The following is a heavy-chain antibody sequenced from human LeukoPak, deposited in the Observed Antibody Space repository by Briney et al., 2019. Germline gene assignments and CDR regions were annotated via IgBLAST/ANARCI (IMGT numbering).Heavy chain of an antibody. V-gene: IGHV3-33*06. Sequence: PGGSLRLSCAASGFTFSSYAMHWFRQAPGQGLGGGAVIWYDGMNRDSADSLKGRFTIPRDNSKNTVYLQINSRRATNQPGHYFSKDSLEWGQGSLVSVSS. CDR3: SKDSLE. J-gene: IGHJ4*02. CDR1: GFTFSSYA. CDR2: IWYDGMNR.